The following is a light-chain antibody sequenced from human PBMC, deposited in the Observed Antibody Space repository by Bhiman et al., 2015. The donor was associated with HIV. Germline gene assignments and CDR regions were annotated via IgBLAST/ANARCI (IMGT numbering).Light chain of an antibody. CDR2: DVT. CDR1: SSDVGGYNY. V-gene: IGLV2-14*01. J-gene: IGLJ3*02. Sequence: QSALTQPASVSGSPGQSITISCTGTSSDVGGYNYVSWYQQHPGKAPKLMIYDVTKRPSRISNRFSGSKSGNTASLTISGLQPEDEADYYCSSYTASGTLVFGGGTRVTVL. CDR3: SSYTASGTLV.